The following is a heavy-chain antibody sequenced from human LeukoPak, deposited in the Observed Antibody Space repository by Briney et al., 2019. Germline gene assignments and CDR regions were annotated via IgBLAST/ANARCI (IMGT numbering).Heavy chain of an antibody. J-gene: IGHJ3*02. CDR1: GGSISSGGYY. D-gene: IGHD2-2*01. V-gene: IGHV4-31*03. Sequence: PSQTLSLTCTVSGGSISSGGYYWSWIRRHPGKGLEWIGYIYYSGSTYYNPSLKSRVTISVDTSKNQFSLKLGSVTAADTAVYYCAREVGRYCSSTSCYDDAFDIWGQGTMVTVSS. CDR3: AREVGRYCSSTSCYDDAFDI. CDR2: IYYSGST.